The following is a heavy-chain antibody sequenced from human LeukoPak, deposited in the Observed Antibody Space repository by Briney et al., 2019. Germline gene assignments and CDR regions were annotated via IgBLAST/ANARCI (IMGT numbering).Heavy chain of an antibody. V-gene: IGHV3-49*04. J-gene: IGHJ4*02. CDR3: TRGFTIHMDY. CDR2: IRSKAYGGTT. D-gene: IGHD3-9*01. CDR1: GFTFSSYW. Sequence: PGGSLRLSCAASGFTFSSYWMSWVRQAPGKGLEWVGFIRSKAYGGTTEFAASVKGRFTISRDDSKSIAYLQMNSLKTEDTAVYYCTRGFTIHMDYWGQGTLVTVSS.